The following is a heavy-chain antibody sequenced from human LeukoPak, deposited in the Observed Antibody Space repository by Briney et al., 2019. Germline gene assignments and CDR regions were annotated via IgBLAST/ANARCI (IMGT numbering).Heavy chain of an antibody. J-gene: IGHJ3*02. V-gene: IGHV3-49*04. CDR1: GFTFGDYA. D-gene: IGHD1-20*01. CDR2: IRSKAYGGTT. Sequence: PGGSLRLSCTASGFTFGDYAMSWVRQAPGKGLEWVGFIRSKAYGGTTEYAASVKGRFTISRDDSKSIAYLQMNSLKTEDTAVYYCTRDLSRYNWNDYDAFDIWGQGTMVTVSS. CDR3: TRDLSRYNWNDYDAFDI.